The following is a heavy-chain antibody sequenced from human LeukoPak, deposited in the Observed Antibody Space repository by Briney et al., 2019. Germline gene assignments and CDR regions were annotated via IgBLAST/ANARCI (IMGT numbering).Heavy chain of an antibody. Sequence: PGGALRLSCTDSGFTLGDYAMRWVRQAPGKGLEWVGFIRSKAYGGTTEYAASVKGRFTISRDDSKSIAYLQMNSLKTEDTAVYYCTRDSHGSSYYDSSGYSNYWGQGTLVTVSS. J-gene: IGHJ4*02. D-gene: IGHD3-22*01. V-gene: IGHV3-49*04. CDR2: IRSKAYGGTT. CDR1: GFTLGDYA. CDR3: TRDSHGSSYYDSSGYSNY.